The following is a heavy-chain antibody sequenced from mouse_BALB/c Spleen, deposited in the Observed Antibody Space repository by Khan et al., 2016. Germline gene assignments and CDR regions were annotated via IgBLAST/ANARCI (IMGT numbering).Heavy chain of an antibody. Sequence: EVQLQESGPGLVKPSQSLSLTCTVTGYSITSDYAWNWIRQFPGNKLEWIGYISYSGSTSYNPSLKSRISIIRDTSKNQFFLQLNSVTTEDTATCYCARPDAGPWFAYWGQGTLVTVSA. V-gene: IGHV3-2*02. D-gene: IGHD3-1*01. CDR1: GYSITSDYA. CDR3: ARPDAGPWFAY. CDR2: ISYSGST. J-gene: IGHJ3*01.